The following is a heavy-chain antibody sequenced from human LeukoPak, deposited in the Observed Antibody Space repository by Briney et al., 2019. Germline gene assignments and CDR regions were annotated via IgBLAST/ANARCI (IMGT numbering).Heavy chain of an antibody. V-gene: IGHV6-1*01. CDR3: AKGVKYSFDY. D-gene: IGHD1-1*01. Sequence: SQTLSLTCAISGDSVSSNSAAWNWIRQSPSRGLEWLGNTYYRSMWYNDYAMSVQSRITIKPDTSKNQFSLHLNSVTPEDTAVYYCAKGVKYSFDYWGQGTVVTVSS. CDR1: GDSVSSNSAA. J-gene: IGHJ4*03. CDR2: TYYRSMWYN.